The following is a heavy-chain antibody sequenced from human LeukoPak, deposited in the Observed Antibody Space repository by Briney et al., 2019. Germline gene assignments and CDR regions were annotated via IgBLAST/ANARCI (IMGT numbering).Heavy chain of an antibody. Sequence: PGGSLRLSCAASGFTFDTFAMHWVRQAPGKGLDWVTLIWYDGSKEYYADSVKGRFTISRDNFKNTLSLQMTSLRAEDTAMYYCARDFCSSSACCMFDPWGQGTLVTVSS. CDR1: GFTFDTFA. CDR3: ARDFCSSSACCMFDP. J-gene: IGHJ5*02. CDR2: IWYDGSKE. V-gene: IGHV3-33*01. D-gene: IGHD2-2*01.